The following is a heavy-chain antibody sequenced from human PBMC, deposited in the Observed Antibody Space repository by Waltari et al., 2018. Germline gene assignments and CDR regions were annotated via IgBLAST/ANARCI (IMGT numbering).Heavy chain of an antibody. CDR3: ARGRVNYDILTGYYPQYYFDY. D-gene: IGHD3-9*01. J-gene: IGHJ4*02. CDR2: INAGNVNT. CDR1: GYTFTSYA. Sequence: QVQLVQSGAEVKKPGASVKVSCKDSGYTFTSYAIHWVRQAPGKGLEWMGWINAGNVNTKYSQKFQGRVTITRDTSASTAYMELSSLRSEDTAVYYCARGRVNYDILTGYYPQYYFDYWGQGTLVTVSS. V-gene: IGHV1-3*01.